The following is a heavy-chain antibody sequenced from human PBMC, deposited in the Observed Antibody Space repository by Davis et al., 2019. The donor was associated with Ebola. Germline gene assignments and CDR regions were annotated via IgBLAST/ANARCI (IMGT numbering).Heavy chain of an antibody. Sequence: SETLSLTCTVSGGSISSGGYYWSWIRQHPGKGLEWIGYIYYSGSTYYNPSLKSRVTISVDTSKNQFSLKLSSVTAADTAVYYCARIGVVPAAGGRGNYYYYYGMDVWGQGTTVTVSS. D-gene: IGHD2-2*01. CDR1: GGSISSGGYY. V-gene: IGHV4-31*03. CDR2: IYYSGST. J-gene: IGHJ6*02. CDR3: ARIGVVPAAGGRGNYYYYYGMDV.